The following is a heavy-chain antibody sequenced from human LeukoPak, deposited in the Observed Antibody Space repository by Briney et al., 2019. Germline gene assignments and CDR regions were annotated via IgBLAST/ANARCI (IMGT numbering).Heavy chain of an antibody. CDR3: ARDASGYEVGYFDY. CDR2: IYHSGST. Sequence: SETLSLTCTVSGYSISSGYYWDWIRQPPGKGLEWIGSIYHSGSTYYNPSLKSRVTISVDTSKNQFSLKLSSVTAADTAVYYCARDASGYEVGYFDYWGQGTLVTVSS. D-gene: IGHD3-22*01. V-gene: IGHV4-38-2*02. J-gene: IGHJ4*02. CDR1: GYSISSGYY.